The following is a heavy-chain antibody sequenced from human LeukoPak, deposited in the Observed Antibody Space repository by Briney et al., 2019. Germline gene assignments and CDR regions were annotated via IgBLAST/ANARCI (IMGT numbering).Heavy chain of an antibody. Sequence: GGSLRLSCAASGLTFSTSDMHWVRQAPGKGLEWVTVISYDGSNKYYADSMKGRFTISRDNSKNTLYLQMNSLRAEDTAVYYCARGDKELVFKRRKGGFDPWGQGTLVTVSS. D-gene: IGHD6-13*01. CDR1: GLTFSTSD. CDR3: ARGDKELVFKRRKGGFDP. V-gene: IGHV3-30*19. J-gene: IGHJ5*02. CDR2: ISYDGSNK.